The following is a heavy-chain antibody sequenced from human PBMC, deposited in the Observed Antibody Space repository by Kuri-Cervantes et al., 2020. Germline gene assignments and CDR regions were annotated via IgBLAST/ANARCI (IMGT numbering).Heavy chain of an antibody. V-gene: IGHV3-30-3*01. CDR2: ISYDGSNK. J-gene: IGHJ4*02. Sequence: GESLKISCAASGFTFSSYAMHWVRQAPGKGLEWVAVISYDGSNKYYADSVKGRFTIPRDNSKNTLYLQMNSLRAEDTAVYYCARGIAARRGGIDYWGQGTLVTVSS. CDR3: ARGIAARRGGIDY. D-gene: IGHD6-6*01. CDR1: GFTFSSYA.